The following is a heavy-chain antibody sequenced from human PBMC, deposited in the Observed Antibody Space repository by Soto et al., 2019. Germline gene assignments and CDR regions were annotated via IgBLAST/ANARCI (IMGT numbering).Heavy chain of an antibody. CDR3: ARDRDRMGVVPAAPYGMDV. Sequence: ASVKVSCKASGYTFTSYYMHWVRQAPGQGLEWMGIINPSGGSTSYAQKFQGRVTMTRDTSTSTVYMELSGLRSEDTAVYYCARDRDRMGVVPAAPYGMDVWGQGTTVTVSS. V-gene: IGHV1-46*01. D-gene: IGHD2-2*01. J-gene: IGHJ6*02. CDR2: INPSGGST. CDR1: GYTFTSYY.